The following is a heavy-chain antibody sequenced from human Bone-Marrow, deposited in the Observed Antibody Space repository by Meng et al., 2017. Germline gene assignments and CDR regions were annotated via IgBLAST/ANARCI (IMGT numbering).Heavy chain of an antibody. CDR3: AKEQGGTRITMVRGVIKPFDY. D-gene: IGHD3-10*01. Sequence: GESLKISCAASGFTFSSYGMHWVRQAPGKGLEWVAVIWYDGSNKYYADSVKGRFTISRDNSKNTVYLQMNSLRAEDTAVYYCAKEQGGTRITMVRGVIKPFDYWGQGTLVTVSS. CDR2: IWYDGSNK. J-gene: IGHJ4*02. CDR1: GFTFSSYG. V-gene: IGHV3-33*06.